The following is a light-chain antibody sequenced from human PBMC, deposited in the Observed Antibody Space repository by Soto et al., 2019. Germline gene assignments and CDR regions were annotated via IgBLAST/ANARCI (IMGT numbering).Light chain of an antibody. Sequence: QSVLTQPPSVSGAPGQRVTISCTGSSSNIGAGYDVHWYQQLPGTAPKLLIYGNSNRPSGVPDRLSGSKSGTSASLAITGLEAEDESDYCCQFYDSSQSGLVVFGGGTKVTVL. V-gene: IGLV1-40*01. J-gene: IGLJ2*01. CDR3: QFYDSSQSGLVV. CDR2: GNS. CDR1: SSNIGAGYD.